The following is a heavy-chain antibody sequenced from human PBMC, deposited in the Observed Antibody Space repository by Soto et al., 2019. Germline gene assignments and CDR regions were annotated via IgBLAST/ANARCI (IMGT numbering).Heavy chain of an antibody. CDR3: AHAYGGRSLY. CDR2: IYWDDTK. D-gene: IGHD4-17*01. CDR1: GFSLPTDRVG. J-gene: IGHJ4*02. Sequence: QITLKESGPTLVKPTQTLTLTCTFSGFSLPTDRVGVGWIRQPPGEALEWLAVIYWDDTKTYRPSLENRLTITKDSSNNQVALTMTNMDSVDTATYYCAHAYGGRSLYWGQGPLVTVSS. V-gene: IGHV2-5*02.